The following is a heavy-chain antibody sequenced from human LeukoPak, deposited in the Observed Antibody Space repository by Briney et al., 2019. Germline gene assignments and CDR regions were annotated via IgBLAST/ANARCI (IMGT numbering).Heavy chain of an antibody. D-gene: IGHD6-6*01. V-gene: IGHV4-34*01. CDR2: INHSGST. Sequence: PSETLSLTCAVYGGSFSGHYWSWIRQPPGKGLEWIGEINHSGSTNYNPSLKSRVTISVDTSKNQFSLKLSSVTAADTAVYYCASPPAKAVAARSLFYWGQGTLVTVSS. CDR3: ASPPAKAVAARSLFY. J-gene: IGHJ4*02. CDR1: GGSFSGHY.